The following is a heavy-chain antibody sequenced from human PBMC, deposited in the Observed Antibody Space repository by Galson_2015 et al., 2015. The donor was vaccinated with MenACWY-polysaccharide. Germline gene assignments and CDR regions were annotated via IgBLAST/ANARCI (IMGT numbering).Heavy chain of an antibody. CDR3: ARGGRAVSNRNWFD. CDR1: GDSITSGGYF. V-gene: IGHV4-31*03. D-gene: IGHD3-16*01. CDR2: ISYDGGT. Sequence: TLSLTCTVSGDSITSGGYFWSWIRQHPGKGLEWIASISYDGGTYYNPSLKSRVTISVDTPNNQFSLKLNSVTAADTAVYYCARGGRAVSNRNWFD. J-gene: IGHJ5*01.